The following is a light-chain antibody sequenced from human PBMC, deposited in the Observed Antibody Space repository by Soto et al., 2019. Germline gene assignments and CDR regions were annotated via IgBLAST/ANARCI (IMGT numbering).Light chain of an antibody. Sequence: DIQMTQSPSSLSASVGDRVTITCQASQDISNYLNWYQQTPGKAPKLLIYEASELQTWVPSRFSGGGSVTNFTLTISSLQSEDFASYYCQHYDNLVLYTFGQGTKLEIK. V-gene: IGKV1-33*01. CDR2: EAS. CDR1: QDISNY. J-gene: IGKJ2*01. CDR3: QHYDNLVLYT.